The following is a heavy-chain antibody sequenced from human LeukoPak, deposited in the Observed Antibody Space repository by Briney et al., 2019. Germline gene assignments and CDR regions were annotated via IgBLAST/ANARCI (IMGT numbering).Heavy chain of an antibody. Sequence: PGGSLRLSCAASEFHFSTHGMNWVRQAPGKGLEWVSGISPSGDITYYADSVMGRFTISRDNRKSTVSLQMNSLRAEDTALYYCVRDLDWGAFDVWGQGTMVTVSP. CDR1: EFHFSTHG. V-gene: IGHV3-23*01. D-gene: IGHD3/OR15-3a*01. J-gene: IGHJ3*01. CDR2: ISPSGDIT. CDR3: VRDLDWGAFDV.